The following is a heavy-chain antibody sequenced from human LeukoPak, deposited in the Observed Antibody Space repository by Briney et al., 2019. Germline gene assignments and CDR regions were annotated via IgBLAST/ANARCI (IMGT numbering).Heavy chain of an antibody. D-gene: IGHD1-14*01. CDR2: ISGSGDSI. CDR1: GFTFSSYA. Sequence: GGSLRLSCAASGFTFSSYAMSWVRQAPGKGLEWVSGISGSGDSIYYGESVKGRLTISRDNSKNTLYLQMNSLRAEDTAIYYCADRYYFDCWGQGTLVTVSS. CDR3: ADRYYFDC. J-gene: IGHJ4*02. V-gene: IGHV3-23*01.